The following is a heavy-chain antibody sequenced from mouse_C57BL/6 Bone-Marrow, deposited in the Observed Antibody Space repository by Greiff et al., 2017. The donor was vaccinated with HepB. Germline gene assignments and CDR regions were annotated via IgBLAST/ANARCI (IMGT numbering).Heavy chain of an antibody. Sequence: EVQVVESGGGLVQPGESLKLSCESNEYEFPSHDMSWVRKTPEKRLELVAAINSDGGSTYYPDTMERRFIISRDNTKKTLYLQMSSLRSEDTALYYCASRQLGYYAMDYWGQGTSVTVSS. J-gene: IGHJ4*01. V-gene: IGHV5-2*01. CDR3: ASRQLGYYAMDY. CDR1: EYEFPSHD. D-gene: IGHD3-2*01. CDR2: INSDGGST.